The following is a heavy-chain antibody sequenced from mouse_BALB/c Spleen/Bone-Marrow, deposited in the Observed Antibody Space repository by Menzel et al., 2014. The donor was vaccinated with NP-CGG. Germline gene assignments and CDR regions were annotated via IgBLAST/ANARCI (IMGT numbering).Heavy chain of an antibody. J-gene: IGHJ4*01. CDR2: ISSGGST. CDR1: GFTFSSYA. CDR3: ARVTTATGVDY. D-gene: IGHD1-2*01. Sequence: EVQLVESGGGLVKPGGSLKLSCAASGFTFSSYAMSWVRQTPEKRLEWVASISSGGSTYYPDSVKGRFTISRDNARNIVYLQMSSRRSEDTAMYYCARVTTATGVDYWGQGTSVTVSS. V-gene: IGHV5-6-5*01.